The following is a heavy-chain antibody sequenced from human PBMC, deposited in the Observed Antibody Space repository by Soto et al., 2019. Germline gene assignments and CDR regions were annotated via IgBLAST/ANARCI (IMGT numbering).Heavy chain of an antibody. CDR3: AHSRNLITEDAQVGDFDS. J-gene: IGHJ4*02. V-gene: IGHV2-5*02. Sequence: QITLKESGPTLVKPTQTLTLTCSFSGFSLTTDGEGVGWVRQTPGEALEWLALIYWDDDERYSPSLKTRLTITEDTSKNQVVLIMTNMAPKDTATYYCAHSRNLITEDAQVGDFDSWGQGTLVPVSS. D-gene: IGHD3-10*01. CDR1: GFSLTTDGEG. CDR2: IYWDDDE.